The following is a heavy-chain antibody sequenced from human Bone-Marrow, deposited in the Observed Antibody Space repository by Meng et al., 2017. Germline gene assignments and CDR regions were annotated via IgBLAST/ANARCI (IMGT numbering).Heavy chain of an antibody. Sequence: QLVTAGAGRPKPGAPLKFSCKTSRYSFSPYWLHWVRQAPGHGLEWMGRIDPRSGGTQYAQNFQDRVTMTRDTSISTTYMELSRLTSDDTAVYYCVRDEDISAAGKLFGDYWGQGTLVTVSS. V-gene: IGHV1-2*06. D-gene: IGHD6-13*01. CDR3: VRDEDISAAGKLFGDY. CDR2: IDPRSGGT. CDR1: RYSFSPYW. J-gene: IGHJ4*02.